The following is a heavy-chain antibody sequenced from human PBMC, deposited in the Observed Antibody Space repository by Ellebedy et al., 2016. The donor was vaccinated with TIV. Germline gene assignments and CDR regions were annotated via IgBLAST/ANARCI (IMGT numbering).Heavy chain of an antibody. V-gene: IGHV1-24*01. CDR3: ARAWRDGYNFPLGDY. Sequence: AASVKVSCKVFGYTLTELSMHWVRQAPGKGLEWMGGFDPEDGETIYAQKFQGRVTMTEDTSTDTAYMELRSLRSDDTAVYYCARAWRDGYNFPLGDYWGQGTLVTVSS. CDR1: GYTLTELS. J-gene: IGHJ4*02. CDR2: FDPEDGET. D-gene: IGHD5-24*01.